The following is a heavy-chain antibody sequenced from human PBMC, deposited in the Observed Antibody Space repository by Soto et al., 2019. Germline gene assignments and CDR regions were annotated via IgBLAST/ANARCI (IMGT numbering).Heavy chain of an antibody. CDR1: GFTFSSYN. Sequence: EVQLVESGGGLVQPGGSLRLSCAASGFTFSSYNMTWVRQAPGKGLEWVSFITTGSSTMNYADSVKGRFTISRDDAKNSLYLQMGSLRAEDTAVYYCARSVLEMGAISNYWGQGTLVTVS. J-gene: IGHJ4*02. D-gene: IGHD1-26*01. V-gene: IGHV3-48*01. CDR2: ITTGSSTM. CDR3: ARSVLEMGAISNY.